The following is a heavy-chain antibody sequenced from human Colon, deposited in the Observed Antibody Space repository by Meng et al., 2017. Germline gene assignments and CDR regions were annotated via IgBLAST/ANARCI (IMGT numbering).Heavy chain of an antibody. CDR2: INHGRST. J-gene: IGHJ4*02. CDR3: GSDPTRVTLSQLPVS. D-gene: IGHD2-21*02. V-gene: IGHV4-34*02. CDR1: GGSFSGYY. Sequence: QVQLKQWGAGLLKPSETLSLTCAVYGGSFSGYYWNWIRQAPGKGLEWIGEINHGRSTNYNPSLKNRITMSVDTSRNQFSLNLTSVTAADTAVYYCGSDPTRVTLSQLPVSWGRGTLVTVSS.